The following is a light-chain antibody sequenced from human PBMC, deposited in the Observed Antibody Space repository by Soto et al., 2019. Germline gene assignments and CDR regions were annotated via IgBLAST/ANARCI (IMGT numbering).Light chain of an antibody. CDR1: QGIGNY. Sequence: DIPMTQSPSSLSASVGDRVAITCRASQGIGNYLAWYQQKPGMAPELLIYGASTLQSGVPSRFSGSGSGPDFTLTITGLQPEDVATYYCQKYNSAPYTFGQGTKLEIK. J-gene: IGKJ2*01. CDR2: GAS. CDR3: QKYNSAPYT. V-gene: IGKV1-27*01.